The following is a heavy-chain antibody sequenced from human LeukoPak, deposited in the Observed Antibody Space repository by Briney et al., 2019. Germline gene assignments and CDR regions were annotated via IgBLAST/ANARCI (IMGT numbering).Heavy chain of an antibody. D-gene: IGHD3-10*01. CDR1: GGSISNYY. Sequence: PSETLSLTCTVSGGSISNYYWSWIRQPPGKGLEWIGYIYYSGNTNYNPSLKSRVTISVDTSKNQFSLKLTSVTAADTAVYYCARAPFAYYYGRSGHRGAFDYWGQGTLVTVSS. CDR2: IYYSGNT. J-gene: IGHJ4*02. V-gene: IGHV4-59*12. CDR3: ARAPFAYYYGRSGHRGAFDY.